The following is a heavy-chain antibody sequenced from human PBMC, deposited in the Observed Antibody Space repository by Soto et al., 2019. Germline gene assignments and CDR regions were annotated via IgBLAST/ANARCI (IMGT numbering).Heavy chain of an antibody. J-gene: IGHJ3*02. CDR1: GFTFSNAG. CDR3: NTDQSLAARDI. Sequence: XGALRLYCAASGFTFSNAGMSWVRQAPGKGLEWVGRIKSKTDGGTTDYAAPVKGRFTISRDDSKNTLYLQMNSLKTEDTAVYYCNTDQSLAARDIWGQGTMVNVSS. D-gene: IGHD6-25*01. CDR2: IKSKTDGGTT. V-gene: IGHV3-15*01.